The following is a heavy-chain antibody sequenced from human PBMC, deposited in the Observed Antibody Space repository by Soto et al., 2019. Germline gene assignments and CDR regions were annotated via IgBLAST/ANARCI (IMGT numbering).Heavy chain of an antibody. CDR3: AREWELGY. D-gene: IGHD1-26*01. V-gene: IGHV3-30*03. J-gene: IGHJ4*02. CDR2: ISYDGSNK. Sequence: QVQLVESGGGVVQPGRSLRLSCAASGFTFSSYSMHWVRQAPGKGLEWVAVISYDGSNKYYADSVKGRFTISRDNSKNTLYLQMNSLRAEDTAVYYCAREWELGYWGQGTLVTVSS. CDR1: GFTFSSYS.